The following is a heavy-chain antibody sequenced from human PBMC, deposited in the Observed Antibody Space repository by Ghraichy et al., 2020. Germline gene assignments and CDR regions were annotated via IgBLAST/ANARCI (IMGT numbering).Heavy chain of an antibody. Sequence: LSLTCAASGFTFSDYYMSWIRQAPGKGLEWVSYISSSGSTIYYADSVKGRFTISRDNAKNSLYLQMNSLRAEDTAVYYCARDGYWDRAARSGHTKDYWGQGTLVTVSS. CDR3: ARDGYWDRAARSGHTKDY. CDR1: GFTFSDYY. J-gene: IGHJ4*02. D-gene: IGHD6-6*01. V-gene: IGHV3-11*01. CDR2: ISSSGSTI.